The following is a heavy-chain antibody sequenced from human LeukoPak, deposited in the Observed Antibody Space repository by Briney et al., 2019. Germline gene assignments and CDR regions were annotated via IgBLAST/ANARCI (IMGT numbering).Heavy chain of an antibody. D-gene: IGHD1-14*01. Sequence: ASVKVSCKASGYTFTSHGIIWVRQAPGQGLEWMGWISGYNGQTEYSEKLQGRVTMTTDTSTSTAYMELRSLTFDDTAVYYCARDIAVSQFDYWGQGTLVTVSS. CDR1: GYTFTSHG. J-gene: IGHJ4*02. CDR2: ISGYNGQT. CDR3: ARDIAVSQFDY. V-gene: IGHV1-18*01.